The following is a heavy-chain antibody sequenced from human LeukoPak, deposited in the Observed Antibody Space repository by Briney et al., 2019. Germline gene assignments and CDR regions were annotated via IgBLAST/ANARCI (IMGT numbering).Heavy chain of an antibody. CDR1: GYSISSGYY. V-gene: IGHV4-38-2*01. J-gene: IGHJ4*02. CDR2: IYHSGST. Sequence: PSETLSLTCAVSGYSISSGYYWGWIRQPPGKGLEWIGSIYHSGSTHYNPSLKSRVTISVDTSKNQFSLKLNSVTAADTAVYYCARRDNSGWNYFDYWGQGTLVTVSS. CDR3: ARRDNSGWNYFDY. D-gene: IGHD6-19*01.